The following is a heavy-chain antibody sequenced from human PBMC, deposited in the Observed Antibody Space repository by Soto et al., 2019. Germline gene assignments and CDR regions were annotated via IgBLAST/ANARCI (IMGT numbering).Heavy chain of an antibody. J-gene: IGHJ6*02. D-gene: IGHD2-8*01. V-gene: IGHV1-18*01. Sequence: QGQLVQSGGEVKKSGASVKVSCKASGYTFSRYGISWVRQAPEQGLEWMGWISGYNGDTNYAQKFQGRVTMTIDTSTTTAYMELRSLTSDDTAVYYCAKNGQPPYYYYGLDVWGQGTTVTVSS. CDR3: AKNGQPPYYYYGLDV. CDR2: ISGYNGDT. CDR1: GYTFSRYG.